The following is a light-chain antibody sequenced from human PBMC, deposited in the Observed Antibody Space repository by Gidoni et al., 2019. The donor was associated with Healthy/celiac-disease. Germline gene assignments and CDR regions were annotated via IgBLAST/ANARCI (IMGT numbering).Light chain of an antibody. CDR1: ALPKQY. CDR2: KDS. CDR3: QSADSSGTYQV. J-gene: IGLJ2*01. Sequence: SYELTQPPSVSVSPGQTARMTCSGDALPKQYAYWYQQKPGQAPVLVIYKDSERPSGIPERFSGSSSGTTVTLTISGVQAEDEADYYCQSADSSGTYQVFGGGTKPTVL. V-gene: IGLV3-25*03.